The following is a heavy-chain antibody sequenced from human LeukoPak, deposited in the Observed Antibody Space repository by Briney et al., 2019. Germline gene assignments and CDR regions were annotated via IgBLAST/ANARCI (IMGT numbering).Heavy chain of an antibody. V-gene: IGHV4-4*02. J-gene: IGHJ4*02. CDR1: GGSISRSNW. CDR3: ARVVDHDYGDYYLDY. CDR2: IYHSGST. Sequence: SETLSLTCAVSGGSISRSNWWSWVRQPPGKGLEWIGEIYHSGSTNYNPSLKSRVTISVDKSKNQFSLKLSSVTAADTAVYYCARVVDHDYGDYYLDYWGQGTLVTVSS. D-gene: IGHD4-17*01.